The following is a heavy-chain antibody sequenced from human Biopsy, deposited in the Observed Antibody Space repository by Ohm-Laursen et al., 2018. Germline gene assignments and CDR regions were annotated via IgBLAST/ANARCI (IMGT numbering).Heavy chain of an antibody. CDR2: ISPKSGGT. Sequence: ASVKVSCKASGFSFTGYYIHWVRQAPGQGLEWMGWISPKSGGTNYAQKFQGNITMTKNTSMSTAYMEMSRLRSDDTAVYYCALQSVAQMKNFDYWGQGTLVTVSS. CDR1: GFSFTGYY. D-gene: IGHD6-19*01. CDR3: ALQSVAQMKNFDY. J-gene: IGHJ4*02. V-gene: IGHV1-2*02.